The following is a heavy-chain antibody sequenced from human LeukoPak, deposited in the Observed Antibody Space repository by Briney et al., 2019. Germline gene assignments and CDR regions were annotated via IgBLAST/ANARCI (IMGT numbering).Heavy chain of an antibody. Sequence: PGESLKISCQASGYSFFRYWIGWVRQMPGKGLEWMGIIYPGDSDTRYNPSFQGQVTISADRSVSTVYLQWSSLKASDTAMYYCARQSQRGAHYYDSSGYYWNWFDPWGQGTLVTVSS. CDR3: ARQSQRGAHYYDSSGYYWNWFDP. D-gene: IGHD3-22*01. J-gene: IGHJ5*02. V-gene: IGHV5-51*01. CDR1: GYSFFRYW. CDR2: IYPGDSDT.